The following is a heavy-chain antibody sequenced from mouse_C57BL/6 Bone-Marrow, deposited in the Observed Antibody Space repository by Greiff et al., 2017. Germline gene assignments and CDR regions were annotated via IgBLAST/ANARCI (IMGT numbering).Heavy chain of an antibody. CDR1: GYSFTGYY. D-gene: IGHD4-1*02. J-gene: IGHJ1*03. CDR3: ARSSHNWANWYFDV. V-gene: IGHV1-31*01. CDR2: IYPSNGVS. Sequence: EVQVVESGPELVKPGASVKISCKASGYSFTGYYMHWVKQSHGNILDWIGYIYPSNGVSSYNQKFKGKATLTVDKSSSTAYMELRSLTSEDSAVXYCARSSHNWANWYFDVWGTGTTVTVSS.